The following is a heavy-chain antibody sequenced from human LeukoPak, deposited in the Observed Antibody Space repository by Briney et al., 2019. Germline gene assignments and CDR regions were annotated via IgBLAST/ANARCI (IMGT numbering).Heavy chain of an antibody. CDR2: INRDGSTT. CDR1: GFTFSNYW. CDR3: ARDKKSGESSEIHY. D-gene: IGHD3-10*01. J-gene: IGHJ4*02. Sequence: GGSLRLSCAASGFTFSNYWVHWVRQAPGKGLVWVSRINRDGSTTKYADSVKGRFTVSRDNIKNTLNLQMNSLRAEDTGVYYCARDKKSGESSEIHYWGEGALVTVSS. V-gene: IGHV3-74*03.